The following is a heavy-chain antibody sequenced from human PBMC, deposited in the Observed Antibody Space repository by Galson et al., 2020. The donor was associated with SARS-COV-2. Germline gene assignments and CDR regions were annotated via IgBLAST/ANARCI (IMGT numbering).Heavy chain of an antibody. D-gene: IGHD3-3*01. V-gene: IGHV1-24*01. J-gene: IGHJ6*02. CDR1: GYSLTEVP. Sequence: ASVKVSCKVSGYSLTEVPVHWVRQAPGKGLEWMGCLDPENGERFYTQKFQGRVTMTEDTSIDTAYMELSSLRSEDTAGYYCATSTSLFGAVMNYYGMDDWGQGTTVTVSS. CDR3: ATSTSLFGAVMNYYGMDD. CDR2: LDPENGER.